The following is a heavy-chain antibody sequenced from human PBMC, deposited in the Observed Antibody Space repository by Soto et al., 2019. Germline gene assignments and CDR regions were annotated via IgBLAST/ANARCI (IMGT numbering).Heavy chain of an antibody. J-gene: IGHJ6*02. CDR1: GGSVSSGSYY. CDR3: ARDSGYGGMDV. CDR2: IYYSGST. Sequence: PSETLSLTCTVSGGSVSSGSYYWSWIRQPPGKGLEWIGYIYYSGSTNYNPSLKSRVTISVDTSKNQFSLKLSSVTAADTAVYDCARDSGYGGMDVWGQGNTVAVSS. D-gene: IGHD5-12*01. V-gene: IGHV4-61*01.